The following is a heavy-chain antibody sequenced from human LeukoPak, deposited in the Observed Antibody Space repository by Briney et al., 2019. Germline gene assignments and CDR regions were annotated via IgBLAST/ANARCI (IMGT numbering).Heavy chain of an antibody. D-gene: IGHD1-26*01. V-gene: IGHV4-59*01. CDR3: ARVYSGGAAQFEY. CDR1: GGSISSYY. Sequence: PSETLSLTCTVSGGSISSYYWSWIRQPPGKGLEWIGYIYYSGSTNYNPSLKSRVTISVDTSKNQFSLKLSSVTAADTAVYYCARVYSGGAAQFEYWGQGTLVTVSS. J-gene: IGHJ4*02. CDR2: IYYSGST.